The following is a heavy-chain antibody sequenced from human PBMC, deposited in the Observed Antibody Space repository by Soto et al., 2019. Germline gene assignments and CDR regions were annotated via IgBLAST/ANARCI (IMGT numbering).Heavy chain of an antibody. CDR2: IIPIFGTA. J-gene: IGHJ5*02. V-gene: IGHV1-69*13. CDR1: GGTFSSYA. Sequence: GVSVKVSFKASGGTFSSYAISWVRQAPGQGLEWMGGIIPIFGTANYAQKFQGRVTITADESTSTAYMELSSLRSEDTAVYYCAREVYDSSGYLFDPWGQGTLVTVSS. D-gene: IGHD3-22*01. CDR3: AREVYDSSGYLFDP.